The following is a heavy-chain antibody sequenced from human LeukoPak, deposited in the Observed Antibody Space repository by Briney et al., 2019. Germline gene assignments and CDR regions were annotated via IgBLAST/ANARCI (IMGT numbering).Heavy chain of an antibody. V-gene: IGHV4-4*07. CDR2: IYTSGST. CDR1: GGSISSYY. Sequence: SETLSLTRTVSGGSISSYYWSWIRQPAGKGLEWIGRIYTSGSTNYNPSLKSRVTMSVDTSKNQFSLKLSSVTAADTAVYYCARDRGGASVSGSYYGGDYFDYWGQGTLVTVSS. D-gene: IGHD1-26*01. J-gene: IGHJ4*02. CDR3: ARDRGGASVSGSYYGGDYFDY.